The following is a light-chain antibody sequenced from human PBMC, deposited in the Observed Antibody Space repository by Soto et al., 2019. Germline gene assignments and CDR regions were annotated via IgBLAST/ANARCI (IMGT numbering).Light chain of an antibody. CDR2: AAS. Sequence: DIQLTQSPSFLSASVGDRVTITCRASQGICSYLAWYQQKPGNAPKLLIYAASTLQSGVPSRFSGSGSGTEFTLTISSLQPEDFATYYCQQLNSYQFTCGPGTKVDIK. CDR3: QQLNSYQFT. V-gene: IGKV1-9*01. CDR1: QGICSY. J-gene: IGKJ3*01.